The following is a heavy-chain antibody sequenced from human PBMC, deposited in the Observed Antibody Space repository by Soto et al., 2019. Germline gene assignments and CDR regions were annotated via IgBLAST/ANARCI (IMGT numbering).Heavy chain of an antibody. Sequence: SETLSLTCAVSGGSISGGGFSWSWIRQPPGKGLEWIGYILHTGGTQYNPSLKSRVSMSVDKSKNQFSLHLTSVSAADTAVYYCARLQFGEGFDYWGQGALVTVSS. V-gene: IGHV4-30-2*01. CDR3: ARLQFGEGFDY. D-gene: IGHD3-10*01. CDR1: GGSISGGGFS. J-gene: IGHJ4*02. CDR2: ILHTGGT.